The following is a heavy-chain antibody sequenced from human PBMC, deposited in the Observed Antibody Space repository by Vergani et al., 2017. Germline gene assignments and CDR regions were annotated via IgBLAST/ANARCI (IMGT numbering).Heavy chain of an antibody. CDR3: ARDTVTGSRYFDY. CDR2: ISYDGSNK. J-gene: IGHJ4*02. Sequence: QVQLVESGGGVVQPGRSLRLSCAASGFTFSSYGMHWVRQAPGKGLEWVADISYDGSNKYYADSVKGRFTISRDNSKKTLYLQMNSLRAEDTAVYYCARDTVTGSRYFDYWGQGTLVTVSS. CDR1: GFTFSSYG. V-gene: IGHV3-30*03. D-gene: IGHD6-19*01.